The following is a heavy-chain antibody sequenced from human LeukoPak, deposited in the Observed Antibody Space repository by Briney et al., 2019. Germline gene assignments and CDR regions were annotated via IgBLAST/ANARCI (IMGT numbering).Heavy chain of an antibody. V-gene: IGHV4-34*01. J-gene: IGHJ4*02. CDR1: GGSFSGYY. CDR2: INHSGST. Sequence: SETLSLTCAVYGGSFSGYYWSWIRQPPGKGLEWIGEINHSGSTNYNPSLKSRVTISVDTSKNQFSLKLSSVTAADTAVYYCASLDCSSTSCYHFDYWGQGTLVTVSS. D-gene: IGHD2-2*01. CDR3: ASLDCSSTSCYHFDY.